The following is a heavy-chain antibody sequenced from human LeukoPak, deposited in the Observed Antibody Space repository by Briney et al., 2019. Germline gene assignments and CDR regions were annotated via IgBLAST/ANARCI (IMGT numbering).Heavy chain of an antibody. CDR3: ARDVPGSGYYHYFDY. V-gene: IGHV4-59*01. Sequence: SETLSLTCTVSGGSISSYYWSWIRQPPGKGLEWLGYIYYSGSTNYNPSLKSRVTISVDTSKNQFSLKLSSVTAADTAVYYCARDVPGSGYYHYFDYWGQGTLVTVSS. J-gene: IGHJ4*02. D-gene: IGHD3-3*01. CDR1: GGSISSYY. CDR2: IYYSGST.